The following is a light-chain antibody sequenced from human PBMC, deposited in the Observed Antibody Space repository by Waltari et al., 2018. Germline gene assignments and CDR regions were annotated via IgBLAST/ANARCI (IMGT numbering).Light chain of an antibody. CDR3: LHHNSYPFT. V-gene: IGKV1-17*01. CDR1: QDISSY. CDR2: GAT. Sequence: DIQMTQSPSSLSASVGDTVTITCRASQDISSYLNWFQQKPGKAPKLLIYGATSLESGVPSRFSGSGSGTEFTFTITSLQPEDFAAYYCLHHNSYPFTFGPGTKLDIK. J-gene: IGKJ3*01.